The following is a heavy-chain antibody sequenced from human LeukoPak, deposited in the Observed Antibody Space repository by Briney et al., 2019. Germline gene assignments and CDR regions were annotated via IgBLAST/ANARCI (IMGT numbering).Heavy chain of an antibody. Sequence: PGGSLRLSCTASGFTFGDYAMGWFRQAPGKGLEWVGFIRSKAYGGTTEYAASVKGRFTISRDDSKSIAYLQMNSLKTEDTAVYYCTREGSSGYYYFDDYWGQGTLVTVSS. J-gene: IGHJ4*02. CDR3: TREGSSGYYYFDDY. D-gene: IGHD3-22*01. V-gene: IGHV3-49*03. CDR2: IRSKAYGGTT. CDR1: GFTFGDYA.